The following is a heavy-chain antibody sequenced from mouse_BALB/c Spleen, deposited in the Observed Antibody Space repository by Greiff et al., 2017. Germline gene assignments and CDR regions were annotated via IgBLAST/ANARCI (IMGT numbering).Heavy chain of an antibody. CDR1: GFSLTSYG. CDR2: IWAGGST. CDR3: ARDGNGAYAAWFAY. V-gene: IGHV2-9*02. D-gene: IGHD6-5*01. Sequence: VMLVESGPGLVAPSQSLSITCTVSGFSLTSYGVHWVRQPPGKGLEWLGVIWAGGSTNYNSALMSRLSISKDNSKSQVFLKMNSLQTDDTAMYYCARDGNGAYAAWFAYGGQGTLVTVSA. J-gene: IGHJ3*01.